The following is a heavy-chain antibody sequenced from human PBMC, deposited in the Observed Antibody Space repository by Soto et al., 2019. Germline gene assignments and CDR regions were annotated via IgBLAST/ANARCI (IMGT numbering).Heavy chain of an antibody. CDR1: GYTFTSYY. Sequence: ASVKVSCKASGYTFTSYYMHWVRQAPGQGLEWMGIINPSGGSTSYAQKFQGRVTMTRDTSTSTVYMELSSLRSEDTAVYYCARGYPNAYGGKPGYFDYWGQGTLVTVSS. CDR3: ARGYPNAYGGKPGYFDY. D-gene: IGHD4-17*01. V-gene: IGHV1-46*01. CDR2: INPSGGST. J-gene: IGHJ4*02.